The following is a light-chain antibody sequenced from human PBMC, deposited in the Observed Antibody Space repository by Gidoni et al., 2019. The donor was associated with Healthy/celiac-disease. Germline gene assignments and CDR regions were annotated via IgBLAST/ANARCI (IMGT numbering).Light chain of an antibody. CDR2: WAS. CDR3: QQYYSTPLT. J-gene: IGKJ4*01. CDR1: QSVLYSSNNKNY. V-gene: IGKV4-1*01. Sequence: DIVMTQYTDSLAVSLGERATINCKSSQSVLYSSNNKNYLAWYQQKPGQPPKLLIYWASTRDSGVPDRFSVSGSGTDFTLTISSLQAEDVAVYYCQQYYSTPLTFGGGTKVEIK.